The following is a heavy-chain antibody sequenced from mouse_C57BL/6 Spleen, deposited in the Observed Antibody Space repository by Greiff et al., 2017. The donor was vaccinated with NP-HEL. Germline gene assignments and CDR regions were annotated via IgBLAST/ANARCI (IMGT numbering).Heavy chain of an antibody. J-gene: IGHJ4*01. Sequence: ESGPGLVKPSQSLSLTCSVTGYSITSGYYWNWIRQFPGNKLEWMGYISYDGSNNYNPSLKNRISITRDTSKHQFFLKLNSVTTEDTATYYCARNGLGDYYAMDYWGQGTSVTVSS. CDR3: ARNGLGDYYAMDY. CDR2: ISYDGSN. V-gene: IGHV3-6*01. D-gene: IGHD3-1*01. CDR1: GYSITSGYY.